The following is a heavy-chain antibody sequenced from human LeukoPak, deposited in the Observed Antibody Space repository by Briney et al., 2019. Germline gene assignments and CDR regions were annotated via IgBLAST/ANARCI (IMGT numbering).Heavy chain of an antibody. Sequence: SETLSLTCTVSGGSFSTYYWSWIRQPAGKGLEWIGRIYTSGSTNYNPSLKSRLTMSVDTSKNHFSLKLSSVTAADTAVYYCARFGGLDNYFDYWGQGTLVTVSS. J-gene: IGHJ4*02. D-gene: IGHD2-15*01. CDR2: IYTSGST. CDR1: GGSFSTYY. CDR3: ARFGGLDNYFDY. V-gene: IGHV4-4*07.